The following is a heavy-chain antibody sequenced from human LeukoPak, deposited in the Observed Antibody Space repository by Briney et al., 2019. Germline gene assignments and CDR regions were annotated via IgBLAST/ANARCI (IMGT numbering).Heavy chain of an antibody. CDR2: TYYRFKWYY. J-gene: IGHJ4*02. V-gene: IGHV6-1*01. D-gene: IGHD5-12*01. Sequence: SQTLSLTCAISGDSVSSNTAAWYWIRQSPSRGLEWLGRTYYRFKWYYEYAVSVRSRITINADTSKNQFSLQLNSVTPEDTAVYYCARDIPSGFYTPDYWGRGTLVTVSS. CDR3: ARDIPSGFYTPDY. CDR1: GDSVSSNTAA.